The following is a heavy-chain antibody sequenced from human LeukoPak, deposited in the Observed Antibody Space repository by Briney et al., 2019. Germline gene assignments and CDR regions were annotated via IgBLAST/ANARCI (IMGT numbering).Heavy chain of an antibody. J-gene: IGHJ4*02. CDR1: GFTFSSYS. CDR3: ARDKTYSSGLLYGY. D-gene: IGHD6-19*01. V-gene: IGHV3-21*01. CDR2: ISSSSSYI. Sequence: GGSLRLSCAASGFTFSSYSMNWVRQAPGKGLEWVSSISSSSSYIYYADSVKGRFTISRDNAKNSPYLQMNSLRAEDTAVYYCARDKTYSSGLLYGYWGQGTLVTVSS.